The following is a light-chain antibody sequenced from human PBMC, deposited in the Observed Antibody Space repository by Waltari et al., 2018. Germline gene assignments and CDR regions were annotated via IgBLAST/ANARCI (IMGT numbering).Light chain of an antibody. Sequence: QSVLTQPPSASGTPRQTVTISCSGSNSNIGRNTVNWYQQLPGTAPTLLVYNNFQRPLGVPDRFSGSQSGTSASLAILGVRPEDEADYYCATWDDSLNGPVFGGGTKLTVL. CDR1: NSNIGRNT. J-gene: IGLJ2*01. CDR2: NNF. CDR3: ATWDDSLNGPV. V-gene: IGLV1-44*01.